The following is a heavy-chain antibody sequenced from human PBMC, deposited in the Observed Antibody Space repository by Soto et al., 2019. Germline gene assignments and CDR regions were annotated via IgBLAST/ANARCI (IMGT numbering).Heavy chain of an antibody. CDR2: IKQDGSQK. Sequence: EVQLVESGGGLVQPGGSLRLSCAASGFTFSRYWMSWVRQGPGKGLEWVANIKQDGSQKNYVDSVKGRVTISRDNAKNSLYLQMNSLRAEDTAVYYCARHDYYDSSGSSYYGMDVWGQGTTVTVSS. D-gene: IGHD3-22*01. CDR1: GFTFSRYW. V-gene: IGHV3-7*04. CDR3: ARHDYYDSSGSSYYGMDV. J-gene: IGHJ6*02.